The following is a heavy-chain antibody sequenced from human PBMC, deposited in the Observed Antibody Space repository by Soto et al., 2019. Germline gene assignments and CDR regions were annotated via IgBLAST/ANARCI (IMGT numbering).Heavy chain of an antibody. J-gene: IGHJ4*02. CDR1: GFTFSSYG. CDR2: IWYDGSNK. Sequence: GGSLRLSCAASGFTFSSYGMHWVRQAPGKGLEWVAVIWYDGSNKYYADCVKGRFTISRDNSKNTLYLQMNSLRAEDTAVYYCARVRSGYYSADFDYWGQGTLVTVSS. V-gene: IGHV3-33*01. D-gene: IGHD3-22*01. CDR3: ARVRSGYYSADFDY.